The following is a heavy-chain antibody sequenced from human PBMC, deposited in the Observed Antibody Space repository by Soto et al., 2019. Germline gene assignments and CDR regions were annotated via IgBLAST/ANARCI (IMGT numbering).Heavy chain of an antibody. J-gene: IGHJ4*02. CDR3: ARGLNGYLHYFDY. D-gene: IGHD5-18*01. Sequence: ASVKVSCKASGYTFTSDAMHWVRQAPGQRLEWMGWINAGNGNTKYSQKFQGRVTITRDTSASTAYMGLSSLRSEDTAVYYCARGLNGYLHYFDYWGQGTPVTVSS. V-gene: IGHV1-3*01. CDR1: GYTFTSDA. CDR2: INAGNGNT.